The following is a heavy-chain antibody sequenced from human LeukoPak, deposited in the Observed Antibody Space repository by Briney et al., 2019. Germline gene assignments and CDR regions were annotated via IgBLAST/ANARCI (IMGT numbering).Heavy chain of an antibody. CDR2: IFYSGKT. D-gene: IGHD3-16*02. V-gene: IGHV4-39*07. J-gene: IGHJ4*02. Sequence: SETLSLTCTVSGVSISSSSSYWGWVPHPPGEGLEWMGSIFYSGKTYYKRSLQSRVTISVDTSKNQFSLKLTSVPAADTAVYYCARVSFPDLWGYFDYWGQGTLVTVSS. CDR1: GVSISSSSSY. CDR3: ARVSFPDLWGYFDY.